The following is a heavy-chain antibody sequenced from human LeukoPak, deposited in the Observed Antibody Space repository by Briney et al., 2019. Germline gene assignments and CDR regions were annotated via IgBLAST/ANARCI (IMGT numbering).Heavy chain of an antibody. CDR3: AKGSDCSDGFCGPDY. Sequence: GGSLRLSCAASGFTFSNYAMNWVRQAPGKGLEWVSGITAGGSTEYADSVKGRLTISRDNSKNTLFLQMNSLRAEDTAVYYCAKGSDCSDGFCGPDYWGQGTLVTVSS. V-gene: IGHV3-23*01. CDR2: ITAGGST. D-gene: IGHD2-15*01. CDR1: GFTFSNYA. J-gene: IGHJ4*02.